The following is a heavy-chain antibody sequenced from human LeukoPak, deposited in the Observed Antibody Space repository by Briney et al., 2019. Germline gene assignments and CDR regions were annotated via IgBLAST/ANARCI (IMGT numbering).Heavy chain of an antibody. CDR2: ISSSSSYI. CDR1: GFTFSSYS. Sequence: GGSLRLSCAASGFTFSSYSMNWVRQAPGKGLEWVSSISSSSSYIYYADSVKGRFTISRDNAKNSLYLQMNSLRAEDTAVYYCARDRESGGYPRPFDYRGQGTLVTVSS. D-gene: IGHD3-22*01. J-gene: IGHJ4*02. V-gene: IGHV3-21*01. CDR3: ARDRESGGYPRPFDY.